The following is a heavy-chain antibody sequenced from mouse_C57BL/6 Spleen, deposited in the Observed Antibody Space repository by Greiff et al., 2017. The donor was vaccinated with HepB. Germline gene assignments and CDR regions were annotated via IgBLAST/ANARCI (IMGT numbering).Heavy chain of an antibody. CDR2: INPNNGGT. J-gene: IGHJ2*01. Sequence: EVQLQQSGPELVKPGASVKISCKASGYTFTDYYMNWVKQSHGKSLEWIGDINPNNGGTSYNQKFKGKATLTVDKSSSTAYMELRSLTSEDSAVYYCARRGADGYYFDYWGQGTTLTVSS. CDR1: GYTFTDYY. V-gene: IGHV1-26*01. CDR3: ARRGADGYYFDY. D-gene: IGHD2-3*01.